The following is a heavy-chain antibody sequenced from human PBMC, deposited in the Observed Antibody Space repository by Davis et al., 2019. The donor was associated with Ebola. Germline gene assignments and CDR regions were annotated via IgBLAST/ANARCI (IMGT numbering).Heavy chain of an antibody. V-gene: IGHV3-30*18. CDR2: ISYDGSNK. CDR1: GFTFSNFG. CDR3: AKDRTPHSSGWSSHAFAI. Sequence: GESLKISCAASGFTFSNFGMHWVRQAPGKGLEWVAVISYDGSNKEYADSVKGRFTISRDISKNTLFLQMNSLGAEDTAVYYCAKDRTPHSSGWSSHAFAIWGQGTVVTVSS. D-gene: IGHD6-19*01. J-gene: IGHJ3*02.